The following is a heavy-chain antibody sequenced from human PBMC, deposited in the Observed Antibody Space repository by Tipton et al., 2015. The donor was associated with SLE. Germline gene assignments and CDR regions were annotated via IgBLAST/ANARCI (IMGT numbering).Heavy chain of an antibody. CDR3: ARHDYGGLYFDY. Sequence: GLVKPSETLSLSCSVSGPGDYMRSDYVNWAWIRQPPGQGPEWIGSVFFSGRTSYNPSLKSRVTISVDTSKNQFSLKLSSVTAADTAVYYCARHDYGGLYFDYWGQGTLVTVSS. J-gene: IGHJ4*02. CDR2: VFFSGRT. D-gene: IGHD4/OR15-4a*01. CDR1: GPGDYMRSDYVN. V-gene: IGHV4-39*07.